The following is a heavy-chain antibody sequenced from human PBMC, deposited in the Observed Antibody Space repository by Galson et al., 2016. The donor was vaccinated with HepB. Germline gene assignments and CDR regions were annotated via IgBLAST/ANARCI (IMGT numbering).Heavy chain of an antibody. CDR2: IKGETDGGTT. Sequence: SLRLSCAASGFTFSNAWMNWVRQAPGKGLEWVGHIKGETDGGTTDYAAPVKGRFTISRDDSKPTLYPQMNRLKTEDSAVYYCTTGSLTLDYWGQGTLVTVSS. J-gene: IGHJ4*02. CDR3: TTGSLTLDY. V-gene: IGHV3-15*01. CDR1: GFTFSNAW.